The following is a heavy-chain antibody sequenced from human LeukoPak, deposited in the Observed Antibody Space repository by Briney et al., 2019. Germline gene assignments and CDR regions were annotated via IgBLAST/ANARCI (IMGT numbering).Heavy chain of an antibody. CDR2: IYYSGST. V-gene: IGHV4-59*01. CDR1: GGSISSYY. CDR3: ARYCSSTSCYNYFDY. J-gene: IGHJ4*02. Sequence: SETLSLTCTVSGGSISSYYWSWIRQPPGKGLEWIRYIYYSGSTNYNPSLKSRVTISVDTSKNQFSLKLSSVTAADTAVYYCARYCSSTSCYNYFDYWGQGTLVTVSS. D-gene: IGHD2-2*02.